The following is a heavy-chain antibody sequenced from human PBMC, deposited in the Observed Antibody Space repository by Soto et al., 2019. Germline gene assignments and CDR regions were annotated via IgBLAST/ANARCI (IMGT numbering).Heavy chain of an antibody. V-gene: IGHV3-15*01. CDR3: VPTYSGTPALPYLDL. Sequence: EVQLVESGGDLVKPGGSLRLSCAASGFTINNAWMGWVRQAPGKGLEWVGRIKSKGSGGTADYAAPVKGRFTISRDDSKGMLYLQMNSLKTEDTAMYYCVPTYSGTPALPYLDLWGQGTPVTVSA. J-gene: IGHJ4*02. D-gene: IGHD1-26*01. CDR2: IKSKGSGGTA. CDR1: GFTINNAW.